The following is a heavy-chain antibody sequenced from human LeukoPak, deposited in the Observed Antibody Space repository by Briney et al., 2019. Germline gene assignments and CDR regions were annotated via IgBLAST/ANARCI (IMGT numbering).Heavy chain of an antibody. V-gene: IGHV4-30-4*02. Sequence: SETLSLTCTVSGGSISSGDYYWSWIRQPPGKGLEWIGYIYYSGSTYYNPSLKSRVTISVDTSKNQFSLKLSSVTAADTAVYYCARLRGSSSPFDYWGQGTLVTVSS. D-gene: IGHD6-6*01. CDR3: ARLRGSSSPFDY. CDR2: IYYSGST. CDR1: GGSISSGDYY. J-gene: IGHJ4*02.